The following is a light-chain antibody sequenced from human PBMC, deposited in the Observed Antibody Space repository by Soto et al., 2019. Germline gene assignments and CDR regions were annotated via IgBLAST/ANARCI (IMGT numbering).Light chain of an antibody. Sequence: DIQLTQSPSFLSASVGDRVTITCRASQGISXYLAWYQQKPGKAPKLLIYAASTLQSGVPSRFSGXXXGXXXTLTXXXXXXXXXXXXYCXQXNSYLPLTFGGGTKVEIK. CDR2: AAS. CDR1: QGISXY. V-gene: IGKV1-9*01. J-gene: IGKJ4*01. CDR3: XQXNSYLPLT.